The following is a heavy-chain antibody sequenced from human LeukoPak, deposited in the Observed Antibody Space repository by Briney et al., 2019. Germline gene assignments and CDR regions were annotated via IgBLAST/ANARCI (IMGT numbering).Heavy chain of an antibody. CDR1: GFTFSSYD. CDR2: MQYDGSNK. V-gene: IGHV3-30*02. Sequence: GGSLRLSCAASGFTFSSYDMHWVRQAPGKGLEWVAFMQYDGSNKYYAESVKGRFTISRDNSKNTLYLQMDSLRVDDTAVYFCARDSIRQQLYYFDYWGQGTLVTVSS. CDR3: ARDSIRQQLYYFDY. J-gene: IGHJ4*02. D-gene: IGHD6-13*01.